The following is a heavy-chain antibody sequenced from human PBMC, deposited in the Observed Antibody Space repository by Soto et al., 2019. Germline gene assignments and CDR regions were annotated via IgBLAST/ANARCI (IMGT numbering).Heavy chain of an antibody. CDR1: GGTFNTYT. J-gene: IGHJ6*02. CDR2: IMPLYAKP. CDR3: ASLNNWSSGDGRIDV. V-gene: IGHV1-69*01. Sequence: QVQLVQSGAEVKKPGSSVKVSCKASGGTFNTYTISWVRQVPGQGLEWMGGIMPLYAKPTYAQPFLCRLTIAADEHTSTVDMELSSLRSEDTALYYCASLNNWSSGDGRIDVWGRGTAVSVSS. D-gene: IGHD1-26*01.